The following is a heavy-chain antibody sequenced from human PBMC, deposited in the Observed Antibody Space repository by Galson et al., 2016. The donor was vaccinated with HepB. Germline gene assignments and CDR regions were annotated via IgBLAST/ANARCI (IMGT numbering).Heavy chain of an antibody. CDR2: ISYSGNT. V-gene: IGHV4-59*01. J-gene: IGHJ4*02. CDR3: VRQNPGAAGIPIDY. CDR1: GGSISSYY. Sequence: SETLSLTCSIFGGSISSYYWAWIRQPPGKGLEWIGHISYSGNTNYNPSLKSRVTISVDTSNNQFSLKLSSVTAADTAVYYCVRQNPGAAGIPIDYWGQGTLVTVSS. D-gene: IGHD6-25*01.